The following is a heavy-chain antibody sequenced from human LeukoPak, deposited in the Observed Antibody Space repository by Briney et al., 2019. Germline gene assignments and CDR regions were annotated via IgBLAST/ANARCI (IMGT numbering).Heavy chain of an antibody. D-gene: IGHD6-19*01. Sequence: SETLSLTCTVSGLSFEHYFWSWIRQPPGKGLEWIATIYYNGNTFYNPSLKSRVAISIDMSKSQFSLHLSSVTAADTAIYYCARLTALAGHRGAFDIWGPGTMVTVSS. V-gene: IGHV4-59*04. CDR1: GLSFEHYF. CDR2: IYYNGNT. J-gene: IGHJ3*02. CDR3: ARLTALAGHRGAFDI.